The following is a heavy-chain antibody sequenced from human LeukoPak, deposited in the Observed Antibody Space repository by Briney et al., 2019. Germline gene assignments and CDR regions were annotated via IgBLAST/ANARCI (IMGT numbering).Heavy chain of an antibody. V-gene: IGHV3-7*01. CDR2: IKQDGSEK. J-gene: IGHJ4*02. D-gene: IGHD2-8*02. CDR3: ARYDSDTGATDY. Sequence: GGSLRLSCAASGFTFSSYGMHWVRQAPGKGLEWVAIIKQDGSEKYYVDSVKGRFTISRDNAKNSLYVQMNSLTAEDTAVYSCARYDSDTGATDYWGQGILVTVSS. CDR1: GFTFSSYG.